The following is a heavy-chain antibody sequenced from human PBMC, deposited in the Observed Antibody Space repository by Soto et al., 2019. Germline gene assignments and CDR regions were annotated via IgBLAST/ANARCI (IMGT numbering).Heavy chain of an antibody. CDR1: GFTFSTYG. D-gene: IGHD3-16*01. CDR2: ISFDGNIE. J-gene: IGHJ5*01. V-gene: IGHV3-30*18. CDR3: AKVSEGSMITFGGVIAS. Sequence: QVQLVESGGGVVQPGRSLRLSCAASGFTFSTYGMHWVRQAPGKGLEWVAVISFDGNIEYYADSVKGRFTISRDSSKTRLFLQMDSLRAEDTAVYFCAKVSEGSMITFGGVIASWGQGTLVTVSS.